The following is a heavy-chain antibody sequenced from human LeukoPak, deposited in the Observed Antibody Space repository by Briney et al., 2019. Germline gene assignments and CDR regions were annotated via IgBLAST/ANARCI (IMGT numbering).Heavy chain of an antibody. Sequence: GGSLRLSCAASGFTFSNYAMNWVRQAPGKGLEWVSAISGSVTTTYYADSVKGRFTISRDNSKTTLYLQMNSLRAEDTAIYYCAKDQGYSGYDYFDYWGQGTLVTVSS. CDR2: ISGSVTTT. CDR3: AKDQGYSGYDYFDY. D-gene: IGHD5-12*01. J-gene: IGHJ4*02. V-gene: IGHV3-23*01. CDR1: GFTFSNYA.